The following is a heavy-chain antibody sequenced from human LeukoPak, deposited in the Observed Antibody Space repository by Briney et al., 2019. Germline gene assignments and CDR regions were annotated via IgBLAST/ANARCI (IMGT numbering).Heavy chain of an antibody. CDR1: GFTFSSYW. CDR3: ARVWRGYDILTGYYSLYYFDY. Sequence: GSLRLSCAASGFTFSSYWMSWVRQAPGKGLEWVANIKQDGSEKYYVDSVKGRFTISRDNAKNSLYLQMNSLRAEDTAVYYCARVWRGYDILTGYYSLYYFDYWGQGTLVTVPS. J-gene: IGHJ4*02. CDR2: IKQDGSEK. V-gene: IGHV3-7*01. D-gene: IGHD3-9*01.